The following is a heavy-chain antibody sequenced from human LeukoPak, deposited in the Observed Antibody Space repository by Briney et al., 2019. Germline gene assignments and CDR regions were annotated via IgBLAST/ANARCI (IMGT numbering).Heavy chain of an antibody. CDR2: IYYSGST. Sequence: SETLSLTCTVSGGSISSSSYYWGWIRQPPWRGLEWIGSIYYSGSTYYNPSLKSRVTISVDTSKNQFSLKLSSVTAADTAVYYCATYGDYYNAFDIWGQGTMVTVSS. V-gene: IGHV4-39*01. CDR3: ATYGDYYNAFDI. D-gene: IGHD4-17*01. J-gene: IGHJ3*02. CDR1: GGSISSSSYY.